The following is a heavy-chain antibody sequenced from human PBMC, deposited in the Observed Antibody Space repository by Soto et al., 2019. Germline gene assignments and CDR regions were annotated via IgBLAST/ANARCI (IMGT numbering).Heavy chain of an antibody. CDR2: IIPLFGTP. D-gene: IGHD2-15*01. Sequence: QVQLVQSGAEVKKPGSSVKVSCKASGGTFSTYAISWVRQAPGQGLEWMGGIIPLFGTPYYAQKFQGRVTITADKSTSTVYMELSSLGSDDTAVYFCARGLECRGYCLDKPTWFGPWGQGTLVTVSS. CDR3: ARGLECRGYCLDKPTWFGP. CDR1: GGTFSTYA. J-gene: IGHJ5*02. V-gene: IGHV1-69*06.